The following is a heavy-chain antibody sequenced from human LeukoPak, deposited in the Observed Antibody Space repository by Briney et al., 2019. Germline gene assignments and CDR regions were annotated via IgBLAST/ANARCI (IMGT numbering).Heavy chain of an antibody. V-gene: IGHV3-7*01. CDR1: GFTFSSYW. CDR2: IKQDGSEK. J-gene: IGHJ6*03. D-gene: IGHD3-22*01. CDR3: ARDFPYDYYYYYMDV. Sequence: GGSLRLSRAASGFTFSSYWMSWVRQAPGKGLEWVANIKQDGSEKYYVDSVKGRFTISRDNAKNSLYLQMNSLRAEDTAVYYCARDFPYDYYYYYMDVWGKGTTVTVSS.